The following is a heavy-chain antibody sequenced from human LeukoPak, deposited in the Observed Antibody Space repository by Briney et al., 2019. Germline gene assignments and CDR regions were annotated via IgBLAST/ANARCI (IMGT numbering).Heavy chain of an antibody. CDR2: ISAYNGNT. CDR3: ARDLNPLLRFLEWQGYYTRAFDI. J-gene: IGHJ3*02. D-gene: IGHD3-3*01. V-gene: IGHV1-18*01. Sequence: ASVKVSCKASGYTFTSYGISWVRQAPGQGLEWMGWISAYNGNTNYAQKLQGRVTMTTDTSTSTAYMELRSLRSDDTAVYYCARDLNPLLRFLEWQGYYTRAFDIWGQGTMVTVSS. CDR1: GYTFTSYG.